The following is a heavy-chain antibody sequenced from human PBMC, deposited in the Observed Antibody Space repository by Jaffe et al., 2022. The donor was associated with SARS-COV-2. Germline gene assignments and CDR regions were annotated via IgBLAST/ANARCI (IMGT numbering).Heavy chain of an antibody. D-gene: IGHD2-2*03. CDR2: IIPIFGTA. Sequence: QVQLVQSGAEVKKPGSSVKVSCKASGGTFSSYAISWVRQAPGQGLEWMGGIIPIFGTANYAQKFQGRVTITADESTSTAYMELSSLRSEDTAVYYCARMDMPLRGVVMPGMDVWGQGTTVTVSS. J-gene: IGHJ6*02. CDR1: GGTFSSYA. CDR3: ARMDMPLRGVVMPGMDV. V-gene: IGHV1-69*01.